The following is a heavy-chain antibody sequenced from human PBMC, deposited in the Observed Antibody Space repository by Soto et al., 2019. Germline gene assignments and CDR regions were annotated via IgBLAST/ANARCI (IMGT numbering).Heavy chain of an antibody. Sequence: PGGALRLSCAASGFTFSSYGMHWVRQAPGKGLEWVAVIWYDGSNKYYADSVKGRFTISSDNSNNTLYLQMNRLRAEDTAVDYCARDRADSYAQGCDYWGQETRVTASS. J-gene: IGHJ4*02. CDR2: IWYDGSNK. D-gene: IGHD1-26*01. CDR1: GFTFSSYG. V-gene: IGHV3-33*01. CDR3: ARDRADSYAQGCDY.